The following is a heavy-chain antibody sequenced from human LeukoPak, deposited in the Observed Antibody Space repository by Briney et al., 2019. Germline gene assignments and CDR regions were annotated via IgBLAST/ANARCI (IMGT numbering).Heavy chain of an antibody. D-gene: IGHD4-11*01. Sequence: SETLSLTCTVSGGSVSRGGYYWDWIRQHPGKGLEWIGFTSYSEGTYYNPSLMSRITISVDRSQNQFSLKMRDVTAADTAVYYCARHGSVSSNYPANLFDYWGQGTLVTVSS. V-gene: IGHV4-31*03. CDR3: ARHGSVSSNYPANLFDY. J-gene: IGHJ4*02. CDR1: GGSVSRGGYY. CDR2: TSYSEGT.